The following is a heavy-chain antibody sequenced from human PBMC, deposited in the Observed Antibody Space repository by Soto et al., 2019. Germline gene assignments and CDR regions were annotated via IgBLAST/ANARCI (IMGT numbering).Heavy chain of an antibody. CDR3: ARIPVDTYMINWFDP. CDR2: IHHSGST. J-gene: IGHJ5*02. D-gene: IGHD5-18*01. CDR1: GGSISSYY. Sequence: SETLSLTCTVSGGSISSYYWSWIRQPPGKGLEWIGYIHHSGSTNYNPSLKSRVTISLDTSKNQFSLRLTSVTAADTAVYYCARIPVDTYMINWFDPWGQGTLVTVSS. V-gene: IGHV4-59*01.